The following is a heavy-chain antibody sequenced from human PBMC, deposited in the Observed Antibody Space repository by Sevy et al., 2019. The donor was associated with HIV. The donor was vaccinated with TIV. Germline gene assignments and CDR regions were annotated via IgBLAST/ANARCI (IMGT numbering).Heavy chain of an antibody. CDR1: GFTVSNNY. CDR3: ARDPPGIAATGGG. CDR2: IYSGGTT. J-gene: IGHJ4*02. Sequence: GGSLRLSCAASGFTVSNNYMNWVRQAPGKGLVWVSLIYSGGTTHYADSVKGRFTISRDHSKNTLYLQMNSLRAEDTAIYYCARDPPGIAATGGGWGQGTLVTVSS. V-gene: IGHV3-53*01. D-gene: IGHD6-13*01.